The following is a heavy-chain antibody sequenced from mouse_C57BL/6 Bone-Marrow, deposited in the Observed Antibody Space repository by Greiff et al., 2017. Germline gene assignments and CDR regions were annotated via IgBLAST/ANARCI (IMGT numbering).Heavy chain of an antibody. J-gene: IGHJ3*01. V-gene: IGHV2-6*01. D-gene: IGHD3-2*02. CDR1: GFSLTSSG. CDR2: IWGVGST. CDR3: ASSPRSSSGLFAY. Sequence: VKLVESGPGLVAPSQSLSITCTVSGFSLTSSGVDWVRQSPGKGLEWLGVIWGVGSTNYNSALKSRLSISKDNSKSQVFLKMNSLQTDDTAMYYCASSPRSSSGLFAYWGQGTLVTVSA.